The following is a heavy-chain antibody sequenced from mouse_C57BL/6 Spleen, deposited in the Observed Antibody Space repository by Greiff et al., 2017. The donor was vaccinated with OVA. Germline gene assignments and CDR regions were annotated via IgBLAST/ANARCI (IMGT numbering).Heavy chain of an antibody. Sequence: VKLVESGPGLVQPSQSLSITCTVSGFSLTSYGVHWVRQSPGKGLEWLGVIWSGGSTDYNAAFISRLSISKDNSKSQVFFKMNSLQADDTAIYYCAREDGVVAHWYFDVWGTGTTVTVSS. CDR2: IWSGGST. V-gene: IGHV2-2*01. CDR1: GFSLTSYG. J-gene: IGHJ1*03. D-gene: IGHD1-1*01. CDR3: AREDGVVAHWYFDV.